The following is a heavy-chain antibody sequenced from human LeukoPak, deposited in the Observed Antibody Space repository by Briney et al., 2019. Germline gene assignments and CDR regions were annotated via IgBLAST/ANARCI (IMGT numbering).Heavy chain of an antibody. J-gene: IGHJ5*02. CDR2: INHSGST. CDR1: GGSFSGYY. D-gene: IGHD1-26*01. Sequence: SETLSLTCAVYGGSFSGYYWIWIRQPPGKGLEWIGEINHSGSTNYNPSLKSRVTISVDTSKNQFSLKLSSVTAADTAVYYCARGLQVTKNIVGASNWFYPWGQGTLVTVSS. V-gene: IGHV4-34*01. CDR3: ARGLQVTKNIVGASNWFYP.